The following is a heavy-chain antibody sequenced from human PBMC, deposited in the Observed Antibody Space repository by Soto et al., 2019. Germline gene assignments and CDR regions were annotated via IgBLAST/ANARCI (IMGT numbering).Heavy chain of an antibody. CDR1: GGSISSGGYS. CDR3: ARGQVVAAQH. V-gene: IGHV4-30-2*01. J-gene: IGHJ4*02. D-gene: IGHD2-15*01. CDR2: IYHSGST. Sequence: QLQLQESGSGLVKPSQTLSLTCAVSGGSISSGGYSWSWIRQPPGKGLEWIGYIYHSGSTYYNPSLRSRVTISVDRSKNQFPLKLSAVAAADTAVYYCARGQVVAAQHWGQGTLVTVSS.